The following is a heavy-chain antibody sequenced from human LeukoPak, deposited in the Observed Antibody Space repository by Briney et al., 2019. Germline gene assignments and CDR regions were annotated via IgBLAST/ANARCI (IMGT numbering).Heavy chain of an antibody. CDR1: GYTFIGYY. J-gene: IGHJ4*02. Sequence: ASVKVSCKASGYTFIGYYVYLVRQAPGQGLEWMGWINPNSGDTKYAQKFQGRVTMTRDTSITTAYMEISRLRSDDTAVYYCARGDDYGDFWGQGTLVTVSS. CDR3: ARGDDYGDF. CDR2: INPNSGDT. V-gene: IGHV1-2*02. D-gene: IGHD3-16*01.